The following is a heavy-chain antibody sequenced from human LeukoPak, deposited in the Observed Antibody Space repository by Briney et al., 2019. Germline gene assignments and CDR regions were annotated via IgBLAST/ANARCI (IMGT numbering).Heavy chain of an antibody. CDR1: GFSFSDYW. CDR3: ATTLNIATPGHL. V-gene: IGHV3-7*01. J-gene: IGHJ4*02. CDR2: IKSDESER. D-gene: IGHD6-13*01. Sequence: QTGGSLRLSCVGSGFSFSDYWMSWVRQAPGKGLEWVANIKSDESERFFSDSVKGRFTISRDNAKRSVYLQMNSLRVEDTGIYYCATTLNIATPGHLWGQGALVIVSS.